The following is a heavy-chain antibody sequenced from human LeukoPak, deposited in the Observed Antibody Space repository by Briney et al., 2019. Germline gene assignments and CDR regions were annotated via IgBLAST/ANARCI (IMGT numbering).Heavy chain of an antibody. J-gene: IGHJ3*02. V-gene: IGHV3-66*02. Sequence: PGGSLRLSCAASGFTVSSNYMSWVRRAPGKGLEWVSVIYSGGSTYYADSVKGRFTISRDNSKNTLYLQMNSLRAEDTAVYYCARDQSALVGDAFDIWGQGTMVTVSS. CDR1: GFTVSSNY. D-gene: IGHD1-26*01. CDR2: IYSGGST. CDR3: ARDQSALVGDAFDI.